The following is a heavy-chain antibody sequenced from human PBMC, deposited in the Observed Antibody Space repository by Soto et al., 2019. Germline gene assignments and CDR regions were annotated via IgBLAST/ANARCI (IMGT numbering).Heavy chain of an antibody. V-gene: IGHV1-18*01. J-gene: IGHJ5*02. D-gene: IGHD4-17*01. CDR3: ASGPYGDYDLGWFDP. Sequence: ASVKVSCKASGYTFTSYGISWVRQAPGQGLEWMGWISAYNGTANYAQKFQGRVTITADESTSTAYMELSSLRSEDTAVYYCASGPYGDYDLGWFDPWGQGTLVTVSS. CDR1: GYTFTSYG. CDR2: ISAYNGTA.